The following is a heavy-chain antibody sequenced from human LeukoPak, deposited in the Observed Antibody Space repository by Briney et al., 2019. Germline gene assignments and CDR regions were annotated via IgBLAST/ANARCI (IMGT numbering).Heavy chain of an antibody. CDR1: GFTFSNHG. CDR2: ISPSGDIR. V-gene: IGHV3-23*01. J-gene: IGHJ4*02. Sequence: GGSLRLSCAASGFTFSNHGMNWVRQAPGKGLEWVSGISPSGDIRYYADSVKGRFTISRDNSKNTLYLEVISLTAEDTAVYYCAKDDAWLRFGEWSQGTPVTVSS. CDR3: AKDDAWLRFGE. D-gene: IGHD3-10*01.